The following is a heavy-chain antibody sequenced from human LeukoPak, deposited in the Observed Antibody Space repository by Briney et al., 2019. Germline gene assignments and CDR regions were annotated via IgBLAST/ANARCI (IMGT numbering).Heavy chain of an antibody. V-gene: IGHV1-24*01. J-gene: IGHJ4*02. CDR2: FDPEDGET. Sequence: ASVKVSCKVSGYTLTELSMHLVRQAPGKGLEWMGGFDPEDGETIYAQKFQGRVTMTEDTSTDTAYVELSSLRSEDTAVYYCATQKHGYGEETFDYWGQGPLVTVSS. D-gene: IGHD5-18*01. CDR3: ATQKHGYGEETFDY. CDR1: GYTLTELS.